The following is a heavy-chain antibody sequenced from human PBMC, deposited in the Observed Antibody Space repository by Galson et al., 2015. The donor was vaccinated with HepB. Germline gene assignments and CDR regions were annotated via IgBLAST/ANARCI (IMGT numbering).Heavy chain of an antibody. Sequence: LRLSCAASGFTFSNYAMHWVRQAPGKGLEWVAVISYDGSNKYYADSVEGRFTISRDNSKNTLYLQMNSLRAEDTAVYYCARDPATNRGDGDYFDYWGQGTLVTVSS. CDR1: GFTFSNYA. J-gene: IGHJ4*02. CDR2: ISYDGSNK. V-gene: IGHV3-30-3*01. CDR3: ARDPATNRGDGDYFDY. D-gene: IGHD7-27*01.